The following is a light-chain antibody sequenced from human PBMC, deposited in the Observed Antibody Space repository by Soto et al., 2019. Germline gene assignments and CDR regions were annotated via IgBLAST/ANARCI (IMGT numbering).Light chain of an antibody. V-gene: IGLV1-40*01. CDR2: GNS. J-gene: IGLJ1*01. Sequence: QSVLTQPPSVSGAPGQRVTISCTGSSSNIGAGYNVHWYQQLPGTAPKLLVYGNSNRPSVVPDRFSGSKSGTSASLAITGLQAEDEADYYCQSYDSSLSSYVFGTGTKVTVL. CDR3: QSYDSSLSSYV. CDR1: SSNIGAGYN.